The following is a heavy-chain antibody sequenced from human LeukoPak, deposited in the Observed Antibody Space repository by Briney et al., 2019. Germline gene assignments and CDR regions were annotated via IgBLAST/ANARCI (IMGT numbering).Heavy chain of an antibody. CDR2: IIPILGIA. V-gene: IGHV1-69*04. CDR3: ARSSPYYYDSSGYYCPLSY. Sequence: SVKVSCKASGGTFSSYAISWVRQAPGQGLEWMGRIIPILGIANYAQKFQGRVTITADKSTSTAYMELSSLRSEDTAVYYCARSSPYYYDSSGYYCPLSYWGQGTLVTVSS. CDR1: GGTFSSYA. D-gene: IGHD3-22*01. J-gene: IGHJ4*02.